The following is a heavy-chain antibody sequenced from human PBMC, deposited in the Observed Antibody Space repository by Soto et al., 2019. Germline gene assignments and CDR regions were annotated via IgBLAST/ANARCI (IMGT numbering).Heavy chain of an antibody. CDR1: GFTFSDYG. CDR3: ARSTYCHGGSCYAQY. CDR2: ISYDGSDR. Sequence: WGSLRLSCEGPGFTFSDYGFHWFRQAPGKGLEWVAMISYDGSDRYYRDSVQGRFTISRDDSKNTVFLQMNSLRTEDTAMYYCARSTYCHGGSCYAQYWGPGTLV. D-gene: IGHD2-15*01. J-gene: IGHJ4*02. V-gene: IGHV3-30*03.